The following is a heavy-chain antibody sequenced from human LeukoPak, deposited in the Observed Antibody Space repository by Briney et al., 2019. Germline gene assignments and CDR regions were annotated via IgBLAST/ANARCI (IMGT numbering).Heavy chain of an antibody. CDR3: ARGYYDFCMDV. Sequence: GSLRLSCAASGFTFSSYWMHWVRQAPGKGLVWVSRINSDGSSTSYADSVKGRFTISRDDAKNTLYLQMNSLRAEDTAVYYCARGYYDFCMDVWGQGTTVTVSS. J-gene: IGHJ6*02. CDR1: GFTFSSYW. D-gene: IGHD3-3*01. V-gene: IGHV3-74*01. CDR2: INSDGSST.